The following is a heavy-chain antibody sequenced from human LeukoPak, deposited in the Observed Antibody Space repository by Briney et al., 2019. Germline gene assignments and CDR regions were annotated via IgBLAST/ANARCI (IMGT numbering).Heavy chain of an antibody. CDR1: GFTFSSYW. J-gene: IGHJ4*02. Sequence: GGSLRLSCAASGFTFSSYWMSWIRQAPGKGLEWVANIKQDGSEKYFVDSVKGRFTISRDNGKNTLYLQMNSLRAEDTAVYYCAKLLSVSSNTVTPAVDYWGQGTLVTVSS. D-gene: IGHD4-17*01. CDR2: IKQDGSEK. CDR3: AKLLSVSSNTVTPAVDY. V-gene: IGHV3-7*01.